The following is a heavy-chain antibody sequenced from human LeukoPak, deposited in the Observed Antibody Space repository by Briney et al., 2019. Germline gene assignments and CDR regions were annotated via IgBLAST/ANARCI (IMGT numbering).Heavy chain of an antibody. CDR3: ATLDGIAVAATFDY. V-gene: IGHV3-23*01. CDR1: GFTFSSYA. J-gene: IGHJ4*02. D-gene: IGHD6-19*01. CDR2: ISGRGGST. Sequence: PGGSLRLSCAASGFTFSSYAMSWVRQAPGKGLEWVSAISGRGGSTYYADSVKGRFTISRDNSKNTLYLQMNSLRAEDTAVYYCATLDGIAVAATFDYWGQGTLATVSS.